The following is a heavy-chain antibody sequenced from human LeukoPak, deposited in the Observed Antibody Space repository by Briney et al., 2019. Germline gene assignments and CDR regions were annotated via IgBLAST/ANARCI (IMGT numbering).Heavy chain of an antibody. J-gene: IGHJ4*02. V-gene: IGHV5-51*01. D-gene: IGHD6-13*01. CDR1: GYSFTTYW. CDR3: ARVLAAAGTRYFDY. CDR2: IYPGDSDT. Sequence: GESLKISCKGSGYSFTTYWIGWVRQMPGKGLERMGIIYPGDSDTRYSPSFQGQVTISADKSISTAYLQWSSLKASDTAMYYCARVLAAAGTRYFDYWGQGTLVTVSS.